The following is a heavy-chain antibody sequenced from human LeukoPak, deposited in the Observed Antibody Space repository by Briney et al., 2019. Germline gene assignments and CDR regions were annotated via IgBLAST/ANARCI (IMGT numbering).Heavy chain of an antibody. V-gene: IGHV3-9*01. CDR1: GFTFDDYA. CDR2: ISWNSGSI. J-gene: IGHJ4*02. D-gene: IGHD3-22*01. Sequence: GGSLRLSRAASGFTFDDYAMHWVRQAPGKGLEWVSGISWNSGSIGYADSVKGRLTISRDNAKNSLYLQMNSLRAEDTALYYCAKDALHSTTYYYDSSGYPDYWGQGTLVTVSS. CDR3: AKDALHSTTYYYDSSGYPDY.